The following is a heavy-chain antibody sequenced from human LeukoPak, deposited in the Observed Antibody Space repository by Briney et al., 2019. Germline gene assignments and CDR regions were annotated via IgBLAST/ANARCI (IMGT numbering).Heavy chain of an antibody. CDR2: ISWNSGSI. Sequence: GGSLRLSCAASGFTFGDYGMHLVRQAPGKGLEWVSGISWNSGSIVYADSVRGRFTTSRDNAKNSLYLQMNSLRAEDTAVYFCARDGDGYNSPFDYWGQGTLVTVSS. J-gene: IGHJ4*02. CDR1: GFTFGDYG. V-gene: IGHV3-9*01. CDR3: ARDGDGYNSPFDY. D-gene: IGHD5-24*01.